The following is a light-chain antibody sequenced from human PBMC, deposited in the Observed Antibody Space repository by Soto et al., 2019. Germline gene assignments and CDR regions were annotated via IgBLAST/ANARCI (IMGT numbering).Light chain of an antibody. J-gene: IGKJ5*01. V-gene: IGKV3-11*01. CDR1: QGVSSY. Sequence: EIVLTQSPSTLSLSPGERATISCRASQGVSSYLAWYQHKPGQDPRLLIHDASNRATGIPARFSGSGSGTAFTLTISSRQAEDFAVSYCQQRTNWPSSTFGQGTRLEIK. CDR3: QQRTNWPSST. CDR2: DAS.